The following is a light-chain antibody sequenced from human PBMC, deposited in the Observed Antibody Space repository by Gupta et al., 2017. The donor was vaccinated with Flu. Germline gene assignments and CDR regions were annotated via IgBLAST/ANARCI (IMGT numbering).Light chain of an antibody. J-gene: IGKJ4*01. CDR3: QHADSFPLT. CDR1: QVIYSQ. Sequence: DIQMRQLQSSVSASVGDRVNVTCRASQVIYSQLGWYQQKPGDAPKLLIYSASTVKSGVPSRFSGSGSETDFTLAITCLQPEDAATYYCQHADSFPLTFGGGTKVDIK. CDR2: SAS. V-gene: IGKV1-12*01.